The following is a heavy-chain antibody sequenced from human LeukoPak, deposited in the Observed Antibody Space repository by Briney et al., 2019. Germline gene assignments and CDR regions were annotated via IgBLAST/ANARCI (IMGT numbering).Heavy chain of an antibody. CDR3: ARRDDSSGYHKIFDY. D-gene: IGHD3-22*01. CDR2: IYYSGST. CDR1: GGSISSYY. V-gene: IGHV4-59*08. J-gene: IGHJ4*02. Sequence: SETLSLTCTVSGGSISSYYWSWIRQPPGKGLEWIGYIYYSGSTNYNPSLKSRVTISIDTSKNQFYLKLSSLTAADTAVYYCARRDDSSGYHKIFDYWGPGTLVTVSS.